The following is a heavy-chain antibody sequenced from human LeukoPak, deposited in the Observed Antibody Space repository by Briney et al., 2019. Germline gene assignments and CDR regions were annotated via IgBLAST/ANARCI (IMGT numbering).Heavy chain of an antibody. CDR1: GFTFDDYA. CDR2: ISWNSGTI. D-gene: IGHD3-10*01. J-gene: IGHJ4*02. CDR3: AKGSYGSGSYPDY. V-gene: IGHV3-9*03. Sequence: GRSLRLSCAASGFTFDDYAMHWVRQAPGKGLEWVSGISWNSGTIDYADSVKGRFTISRDNAKNSLYLQMNSLRAEDMALYYCAKGSYGSGSYPDYWGQGTLVTVSS.